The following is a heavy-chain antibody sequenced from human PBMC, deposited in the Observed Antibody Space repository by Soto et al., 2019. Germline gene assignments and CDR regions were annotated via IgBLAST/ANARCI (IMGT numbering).Heavy chain of an antibody. CDR2: HYSGGST. CDR3: ARHRHPRGTVGATSPLDP. D-gene: IGHD1-26*01. Sequence: GGSLRLSCAISGFSVSSNYLSWVRQAPGKGLEWVSVHYSGGSTYYADSVQGRFTISRDKSNNTLYLQMRRVRAEDTAVYFCARHRHPRGTVGATSPLDPWGQGTKLTV. V-gene: IGHV3-53*01. J-gene: IGHJ5*02. CDR1: GFSVSSNY.